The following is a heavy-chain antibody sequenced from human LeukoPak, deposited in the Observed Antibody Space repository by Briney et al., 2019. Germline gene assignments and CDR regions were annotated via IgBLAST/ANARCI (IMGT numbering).Heavy chain of an antibody. V-gene: IGHV3-7*01. CDR1: GFTFSTNW. Sequence: GGSLRLSCAASGFTFSTNWMSWVRQAPGKGLEWVANIKEDGSEKYYVDSVKGRFTISRDNAKNSLYLQMNSLRAEDTAVYYCARDEYNWNVDAFDIWGQGTVVTVSS. D-gene: IGHD1-20*01. CDR2: IKEDGSEK. J-gene: IGHJ3*02. CDR3: ARDEYNWNVDAFDI.